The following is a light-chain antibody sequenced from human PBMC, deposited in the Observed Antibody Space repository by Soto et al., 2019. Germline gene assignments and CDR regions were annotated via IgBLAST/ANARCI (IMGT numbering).Light chain of an antibody. CDR3: QQYDSYSRRT. CDR2: AAS. CDR1: QTIIGY. V-gene: IGKV1-5*01. Sequence: DIQMTQSPSSLSASIGDSVTITCRASQTIIGYLNWYQQKPGKAPRLLINAASSLESGVPSRFSGSGSGTEFTLTISSLQPDDFATYYCQQYDSYSRRTFGQGTKVDIK. J-gene: IGKJ1*01.